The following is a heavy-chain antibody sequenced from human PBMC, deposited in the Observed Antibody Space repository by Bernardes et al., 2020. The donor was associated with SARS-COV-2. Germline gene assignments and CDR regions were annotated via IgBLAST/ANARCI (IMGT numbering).Heavy chain of an antibody. V-gene: IGHV4-59*01. J-gene: IGHJ5*01. CDR1: GGSISGFY. CDR2: IYSSGST. Sequence: SETLSLTCTVSGGSISGFYWSWIRQSPGQGLEWIGYIYSSGSTNNNPSLKSRVTISIDTSKNQFSLRVNSVTAADTAVYYCAREQNSLVRGVIDSWGQGILVTVSS. CDR3: AREQNSLVRGVIDS. D-gene: IGHD3-10*01.